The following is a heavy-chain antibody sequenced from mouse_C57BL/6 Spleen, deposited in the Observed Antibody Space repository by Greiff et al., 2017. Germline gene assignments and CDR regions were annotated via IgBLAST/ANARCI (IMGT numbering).Heavy chain of an antibody. CDR3: VRFRYEGDAMDY. D-gene: IGHD2-12*01. V-gene: IGHV1-80*01. CDR1: GYAFSSYW. Sequence: VQLLQSGAELVKPGASVKISCKASGYAFSSYWMNWVKQRPGKGLEWIGQIYPGDGDTNYNGKFKGKDTLTADKSSSTAYMQLSSLTSEVSAVYSCVRFRYEGDAMDYWGQGTSVTVSS. J-gene: IGHJ4*01. CDR2: IYPGDGDT.